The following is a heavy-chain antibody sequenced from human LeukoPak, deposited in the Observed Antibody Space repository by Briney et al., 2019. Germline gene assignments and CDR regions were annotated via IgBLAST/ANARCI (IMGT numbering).Heavy chain of an antibody. CDR3: AKLSTYYYDSSGYCFDY. CDR1: GFTVSSNY. J-gene: IGHJ4*02. D-gene: IGHD3-22*01. V-gene: IGHV3-23*01. CDR2: ISGSGGST. Sequence: GGSLRLSCAASGFTVSSNYMSWVRQAPGEGLEWVSAISGSGGSTYYADSVKGRFTISRDNSKNTLYLQMNSLRAEDTAVYYCAKLSTYYYDSSGYCFDYWGQGTLVTVSS.